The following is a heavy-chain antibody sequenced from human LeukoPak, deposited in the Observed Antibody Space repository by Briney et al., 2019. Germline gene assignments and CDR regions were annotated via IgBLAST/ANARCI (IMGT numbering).Heavy chain of an antibody. CDR2: IYSGGST. V-gene: IGHV3-53*01. J-gene: IGHJ4*02. CDR3: ARVSGRFGELFGH. CDR1: GFTVSSNY. D-gene: IGHD3-10*01. Sequence: PGGSLRLSCAASGFTVSSNYMSWVRQAPGKGLEWVSVIYSGGSTYYADSVKGRFTISRDNSKNTLYLQMNSLRAEDTAVYYCARVSGRFGELFGHWGQGTLVTVSS.